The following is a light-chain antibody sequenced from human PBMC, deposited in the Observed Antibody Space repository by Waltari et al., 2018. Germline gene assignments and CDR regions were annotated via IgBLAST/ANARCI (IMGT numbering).Light chain of an antibody. V-gene: IGKV1-5*03. CDR1: QSISPW. CDR2: KAS. J-gene: IGKJ1*01. Sequence: DIQMTQSPSTLSASVGDRVTITCRASQSISPWLAWYQQKPGKAPKLLISKASSLESGVPSRFSGSGSGTEFTLTISSLQPDDFATYYCQQYGTYPWTFGQGTKVDVK. CDR3: QQYGTYPWT.